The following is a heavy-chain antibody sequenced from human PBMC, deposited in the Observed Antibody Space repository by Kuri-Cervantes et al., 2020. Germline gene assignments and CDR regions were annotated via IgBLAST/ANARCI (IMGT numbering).Heavy chain of an antibody. CDR1: ALIFSNAW. V-gene: IGHV3-30*18. J-gene: IGHJ4*02. D-gene: IGHD5-18*01. Sequence: LSFRAPALIFSNAWMSWVRQAPGKGLEWVAVISHDGARTHYADSVRGRFTVSRDTSKNTLFLQMNGLRAEDTAVYYCAKVRVARYTYGYGFDYWGQGPLVTVSS. CDR2: ISHDGART. CDR3: AKVRVARYTYGYGFDY.